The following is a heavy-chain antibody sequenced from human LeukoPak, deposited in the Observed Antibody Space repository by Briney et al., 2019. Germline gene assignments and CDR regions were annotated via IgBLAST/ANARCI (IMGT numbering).Heavy chain of an antibody. J-gene: IGHJ4*02. CDR2: IRYDGSNK. CDR1: GFTFSSYG. V-gene: IGHV3-30*02. CDR3: AKDMEFQPIDY. Sequence: PGGSLRLACAASGFTFSSYGMHWVRQAPGKGLEWMAFIRYDGSNKYYADSVKGRFTVSRDNSKNTLYLQMNSLRAEDTAVYYCAKDMEFQPIDYWGQGTLVTVSS. D-gene: IGHD3-10*01.